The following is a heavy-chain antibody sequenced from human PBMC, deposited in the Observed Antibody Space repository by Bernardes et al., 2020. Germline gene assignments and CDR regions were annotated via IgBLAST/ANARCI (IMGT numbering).Heavy chain of an antibody. CDR3: ARDRHCSSGFCYSA. Sequence: GGSLRLSCVVSGFTVSNNYMSWVRQAPGKGLEWVSLIYSNGDIYYADSVRGRFTISRDHSTNTLYLQMNNLRAEDTATYFCARDRHCSSGFCYSAWGQGTLVTVSS. CDR2: IYSNGDI. V-gene: IGHV3-53*01. J-gene: IGHJ5*02. CDR1: GFTVSNNY. D-gene: IGHD2-15*01.